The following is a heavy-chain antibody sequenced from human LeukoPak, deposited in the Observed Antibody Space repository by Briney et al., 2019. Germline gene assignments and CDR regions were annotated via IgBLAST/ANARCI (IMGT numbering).Heavy chain of an antibody. V-gene: IGHV3-30*03. CDR3: ARDGWYYDSSGYHLYYFDY. Sequence: GRSLRLSCAASGCTFSSYGMHWVREAPGKGLEWVAVISYDGSNKYYADSVKGRFTISRGNSKNTLYLKMNSLRAEDTAVYYCARDGWYYDSSGYHLYYFDYWGQGTLVTVSS. CDR2: ISYDGSNK. J-gene: IGHJ4*02. D-gene: IGHD3-22*01. CDR1: GCTFSSYG.